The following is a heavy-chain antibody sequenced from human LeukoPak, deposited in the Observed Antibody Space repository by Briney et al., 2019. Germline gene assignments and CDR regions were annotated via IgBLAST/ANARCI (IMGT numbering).Heavy chain of an antibody. Sequence: GASVKVSCKASGYTFTSYYMHWVRQAPGQGLEWMGIINPSGGSTSYAQKFQGRVTMTRDMSTSTVYMELSSLRSEGRAVYYCAWNNQYQLSSLDYWGQGTLVTVSS. CDR2: INPSGGST. D-gene: IGHD2-2*01. J-gene: IGHJ4*02. CDR1: GYTFTSYY. V-gene: IGHV1-46*01. CDR3: AWNNQYQLSSLDY.